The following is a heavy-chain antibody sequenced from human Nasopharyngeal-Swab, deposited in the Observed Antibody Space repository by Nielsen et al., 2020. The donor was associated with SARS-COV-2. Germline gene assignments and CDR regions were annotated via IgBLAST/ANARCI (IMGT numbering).Heavy chain of an antibody. CDR2: INAGNGNT. J-gene: IGHJ6*03. D-gene: IGHD2-2*02. V-gene: IGHV1-3*01. Sequence: SVKVSCKASGYTFTSYAMHWVRQAPGQRLERMGWINAGNGNTKYSQKFQGRVTITRDTSASTAYMELSSLRSEDTAVYYCARDAGYCSSTSCYTQDYMDVWGKGTTVTVSS. CDR3: ARDAGYCSSTSCYTQDYMDV. CDR1: GYTFTSYA.